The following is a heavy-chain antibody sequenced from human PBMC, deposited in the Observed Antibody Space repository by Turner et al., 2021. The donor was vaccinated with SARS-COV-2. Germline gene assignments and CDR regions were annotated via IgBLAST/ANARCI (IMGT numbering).Heavy chain of an antibody. D-gene: IGHD5-18*01. CDR1: GGSISSSDYY. J-gene: IGHJ3*02. CDR3: ASTVWLRGAFDM. Sequence: QLQLQESGPGLVKPSETLSLTCPVSGGSISSSDYYWGWIRQPPGKGLEWMGSISYSGSTFYNPSLKSRVTISVDTSKNQFSLKLSSVTAADTAVYYCASTVWLRGAFDMWGQGTMVTVSS. CDR2: ISYSGST. V-gene: IGHV4-39*01.